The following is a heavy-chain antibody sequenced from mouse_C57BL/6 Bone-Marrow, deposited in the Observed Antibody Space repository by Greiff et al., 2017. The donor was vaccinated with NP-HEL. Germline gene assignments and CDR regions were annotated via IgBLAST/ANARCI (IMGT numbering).Heavy chain of an antibody. V-gene: IGHV5-4*01. J-gene: IGHJ2*01. D-gene: IGHD2-3*01. CDR3: ARGYDGPDY. Sequence: EVQGVESGGGLVKPGGSLKLSCAASGFTFSSYAMSWVRQTPDKRLEWVATISDGGSYTYYPDNVKGRFTISRDNAKNNLYLQMSHLKSEDTAMYYCARGYDGPDYWGQGTTLTVSS. CDR2: ISDGGSYT. CDR1: GFTFSSYA.